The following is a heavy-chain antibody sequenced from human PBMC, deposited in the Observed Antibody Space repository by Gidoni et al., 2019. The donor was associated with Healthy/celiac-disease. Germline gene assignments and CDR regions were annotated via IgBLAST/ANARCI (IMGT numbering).Heavy chain of an antibody. CDR3: ARDATTGLRLYYGMDV. J-gene: IGHJ6*02. V-gene: IGHV3-48*02. D-gene: IGHD4-4*01. CDR2: ISSSSSTI. Sequence: EVQLVESGGGLVQPGGSLRLSGAASGFTFSSYSMNWVRQAPGKGLEWVSYISSSSSTIYYADSVKGRFTISRDNAKNSLYLQMNSLRDEDTAVYYCARDATTGLRLYYGMDVWGQGTTVTVSS. CDR1: GFTFSSYS.